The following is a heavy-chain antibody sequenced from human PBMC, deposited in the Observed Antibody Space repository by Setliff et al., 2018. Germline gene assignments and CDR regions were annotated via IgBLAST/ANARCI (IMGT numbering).Heavy chain of an antibody. V-gene: IGHV1-24*01. CDR2: FDPEDGET. Sequence: ASVKVSCKASGYTFTSYGFSWVRQAPGQGLEWMGGFDPEDGETIYAQKFQGRVTMTEDTSTDTAYMELSSLRSEDTAVYYCARGSSSGYYFDYWGQGTLVTVS. CDR3: ARGSSSGYYFDY. J-gene: IGHJ4*02. CDR1: GYTFTSYG. D-gene: IGHD6-6*01.